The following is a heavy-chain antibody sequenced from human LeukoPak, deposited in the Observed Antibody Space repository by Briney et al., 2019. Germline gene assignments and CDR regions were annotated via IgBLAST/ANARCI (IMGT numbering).Heavy chain of an antibody. V-gene: IGHV1-69*13. D-gene: IGHD2-2*01. CDR1: GGTFSSYA. CDR3: ARGAAPAASYYYYYGMDV. J-gene: IGHJ6*02. CDR2: IILIFGTA. Sequence: SVKVSCKASGGTFSSYAISWVRQAPGQGLEWMGGIILIFGTANYAQKFQGRVTITADESTSTAYMELSSLRSEDTAVYYCARGAAPAASYYYYYGMDVWGQGITVTVSS.